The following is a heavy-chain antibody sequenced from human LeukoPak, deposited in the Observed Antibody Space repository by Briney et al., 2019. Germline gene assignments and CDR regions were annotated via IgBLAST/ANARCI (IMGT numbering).Heavy chain of an antibody. CDR3: ARDVHSSTSPYWFDP. D-gene: IGHD2-2*01. CDR2: IWYDGSNK. J-gene: IGHJ5*02. Sequence: GGSLRLSCAASGFTLNYYGMHWVRQAPGKGLEWVAVIWYDGSNKYYADSVKGRFTISRDNSKNTLYLQMNSLRAEDTAVYYCARDVHSSTSPYWFDPWGQGTLVTVSS. CDR1: GFTLNYYG. V-gene: IGHV3-33*01.